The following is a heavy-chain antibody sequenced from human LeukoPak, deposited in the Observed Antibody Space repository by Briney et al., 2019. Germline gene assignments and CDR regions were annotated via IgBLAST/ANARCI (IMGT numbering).Heavy chain of an antibody. CDR2: ISRDGTTT. Sequence: GGSLRLSCEASGFTFSTYWMHWVRQTPGKGLVWVSRISRDGTTTTYADSVKGRFTISKDNAKNTLYLEMNSLRAEDTAVYFCARDGVGASHDYWGQGTLVTVSS. CDR3: ARDGVGASHDY. D-gene: IGHD1-26*01. CDR1: GFTFSTYW. J-gene: IGHJ4*02. V-gene: IGHV3-74*01.